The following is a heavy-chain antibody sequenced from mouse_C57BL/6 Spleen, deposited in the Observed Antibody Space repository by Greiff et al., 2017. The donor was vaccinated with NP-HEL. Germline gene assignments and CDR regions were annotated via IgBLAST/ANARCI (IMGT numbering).Heavy chain of an antibody. CDR2: VNPYNGDT. CDR1: GYSFTGYF. V-gene: IGHV1-20*01. Sequence: EVQLQQSGPELVKPGDSVKISCKASGYSFTGYFMNWVMQSHGKSLEWIGRVNPYNGDTFYNQKFKGNATLTVDKSSSTAHMELRSLTSEDSAVYYCARSREDDYDGFAYWGQGTLVTVSA. CDR3: ARSREDDYDGFAY. J-gene: IGHJ3*01. D-gene: IGHD2-4*01.